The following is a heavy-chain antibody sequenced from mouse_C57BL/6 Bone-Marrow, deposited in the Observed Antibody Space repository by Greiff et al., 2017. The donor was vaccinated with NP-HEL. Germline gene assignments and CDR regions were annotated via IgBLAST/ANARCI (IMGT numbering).Heavy chain of an antibody. Sequence: EVKLVESGPGLVKPSQSLSLTCSVTGYSITSGYYWNWIRQFPGNKLEWMGYISYDGSNNYNPSLKNRISITRDTSKNQFFLKLNSVTTEDTATYYCARGGYDGYYWFAYWGQGTLVTVSA. D-gene: IGHD2-3*01. CDR2: ISYDGSN. CDR1: GYSITSGYY. J-gene: IGHJ3*01. V-gene: IGHV3-6*01. CDR3: ARGGYDGYYWFAY.